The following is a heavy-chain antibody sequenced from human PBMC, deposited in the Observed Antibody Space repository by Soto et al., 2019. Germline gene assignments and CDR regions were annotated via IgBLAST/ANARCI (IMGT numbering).Heavy chain of an antibody. CDR2: ISDDGRTK. CDR1: GFIFSRYA. V-gene: IGHV3-30*04. CDR3: TRGDLTVTLSVFDP. D-gene: IGHD4-17*01. J-gene: IGHJ5*02. Sequence: QVQLVESGGGVVQPGRSLRLSCAASGFIFSRYAMHWVRQAPGKGLEWVALISDDGRTKYYADSVKGRFTISRDNSKNTLYLQMNSLSAEDTAVYYCTRGDLTVTLSVFDPWGQGTLVTVSS.